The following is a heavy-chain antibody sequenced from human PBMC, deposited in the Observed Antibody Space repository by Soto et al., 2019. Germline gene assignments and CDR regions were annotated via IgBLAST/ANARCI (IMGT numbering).Heavy chain of an antibody. D-gene: IGHD5-18*01. V-gene: IGHV1-69*13. Sequence: SVKVSCKASGGTFSSYAISWVRQAPGQGLEWMGGITPIFGTANYAQKFQGRVTITADESTSTAYMELSSLRSEDTAVYYCAIKGNVDTAMVNYFDYWGQGTLVTVS. CDR3: AIKGNVDTAMVNYFDY. CDR2: ITPIFGTA. CDR1: GGTFSSYA. J-gene: IGHJ4*02.